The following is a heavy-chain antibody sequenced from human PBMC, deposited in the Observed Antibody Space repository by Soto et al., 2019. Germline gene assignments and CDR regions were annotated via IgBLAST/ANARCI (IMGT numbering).Heavy chain of an antibody. Sequence: EVQLLESGGGLVQPGGSLRLSCSASGFSFGSNSMAWVRQAPGKGLEWVSSISDTAHRILPADSVKGRFTISRDNSRNSLYLQMNSLRDEDTALYYCVILALGKFDFWGQGTLVIVSS. V-gene: IGHV3-23*01. D-gene: IGHD1-26*01. J-gene: IGHJ4*02. CDR2: ISDTAHRI. CDR3: VILALGKFDF. CDR1: GFSFGSNS.